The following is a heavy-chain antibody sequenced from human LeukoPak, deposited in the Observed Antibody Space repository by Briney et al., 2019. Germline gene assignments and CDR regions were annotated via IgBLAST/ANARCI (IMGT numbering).Heavy chain of an antibody. V-gene: IGHV3-7*01. Sequence: GGSLRLSCAASGFTFSSYWMSWVRQAPGKGLEWVANIKQDGSEKYYADSVKGRFTISRDNSKNTLYLQMNSLRAEDTAVYYCARDRDYGSGSYSLYYYYGMDVWGKGTTVTVSS. CDR1: GFTFSSYW. CDR3: ARDRDYGSGSYSLYYYYGMDV. CDR2: IKQDGSEK. J-gene: IGHJ6*04. D-gene: IGHD3-10*01.